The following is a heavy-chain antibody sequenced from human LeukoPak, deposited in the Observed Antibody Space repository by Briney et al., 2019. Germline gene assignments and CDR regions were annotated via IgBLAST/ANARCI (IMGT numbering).Heavy chain of an antibody. CDR2: IIPIFGTA. D-gene: IGHD1-26*01. CDR3: AIDSGSYPNWFDP. Sequence: SVKVSCKASGGTFSSYAISWVRQAPGQGLEWMGEIIPIFGTANFARRFQDRVTITADESTSTAYMEVNSLKSEDTAVYYCAIDSGSYPNWFDPWGQGTLVTVSS. CDR1: GGTFSSYA. V-gene: IGHV1-69*01. J-gene: IGHJ5*02.